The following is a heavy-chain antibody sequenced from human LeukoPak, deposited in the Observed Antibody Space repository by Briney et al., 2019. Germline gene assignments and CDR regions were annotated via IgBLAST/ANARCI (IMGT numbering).Heavy chain of an antibody. J-gene: IGHJ3*02. CDR2: YEPEDGET. CDR3: ATRTVPTAIHSAFDI. Sequence: ASVRVSCKSSGYTLSVLPIHWVRQAPGKGLECMGGYEPEDGETFYTQEFQGRVTMTEDISTDTAYMELSSLRSDDTAMYYCATRTVPTAIHSAFDIWGQGTMVTVSS. D-gene: IGHD2-2*02. CDR1: GYTLSVLP. V-gene: IGHV1-24*01.